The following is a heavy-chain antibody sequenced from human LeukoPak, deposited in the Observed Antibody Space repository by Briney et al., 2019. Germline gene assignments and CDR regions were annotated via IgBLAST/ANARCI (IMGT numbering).Heavy chain of an antibody. V-gene: IGHV3-74*01. D-gene: IGHD3-22*01. CDR2: INTDGSTTDNT. J-gene: IGHJ3*01. Sequence: PGGSLRLSCAASGFTFSSYWMHWVRQAPGKGLEWVSRINTDGSTTDNTNYAGSVKGRFTISRDNAKNTLYLQMNSLRAEDTAVYSCARGDSPLVDSSAYFRDALDLWGQGTMVIVSS. CDR3: ARGDSPLVDSSAYFRDALDL. CDR1: GFTFSSYW.